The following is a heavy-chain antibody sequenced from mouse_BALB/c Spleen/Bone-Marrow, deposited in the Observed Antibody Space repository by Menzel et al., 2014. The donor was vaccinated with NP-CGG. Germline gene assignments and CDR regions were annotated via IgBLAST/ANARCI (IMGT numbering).Heavy chain of an antibody. Sequence: VQLKESGPGLVKPSQSLFLTCTVTGCSITSDYAWNWIRQFPGDKLEWMGYINYSGFTTYNPSLKSRISIIRDTSKNQFFLQLNSVTTEDTATYYCAREDNYAFAYWGQGTLVTVSA. CDR2: INYSGFT. D-gene: IGHD1-3*01. CDR1: GCSITSDYA. J-gene: IGHJ3*01. V-gene: IGHV3-2*02. CDR3: AREDNYAFAY.